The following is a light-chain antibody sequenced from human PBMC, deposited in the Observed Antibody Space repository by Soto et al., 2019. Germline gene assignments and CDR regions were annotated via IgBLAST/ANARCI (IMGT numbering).Light chain of an antibody. CDR3: SSYTSSSTAV. V-gene: IGLV2-14*01. CDR2: EVS. CDR1: SSDVGGYNY. Sequence: QSVLTQPASVSGSPGQSITICCTGTSSDVGGYNYVSWYQQHPGKAPKLMIYEVSNRPSGVSNRFSGSKSGNTASLTISGLQAEDEADYYCSSYTSSSTAVFGVGTKVTVL. J-gene: IGLJ2*01.